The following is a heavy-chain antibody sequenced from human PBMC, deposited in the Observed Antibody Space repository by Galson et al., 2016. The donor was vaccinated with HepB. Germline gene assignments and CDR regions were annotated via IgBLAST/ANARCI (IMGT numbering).Heavy chain of an antibody. CDR1: GDSVSSDTAA. V-gene: IGHV6-1*01. CDR2: TYYRSKWYN. J-gene: IGHJ6*02. CDR3: AREPGHCTGNSCYSGGMDV. Sequence: CAISGDSVSSDTAAWNWIRQSPSRGLEWLGRTYYRSKWYNDYAVSVKSRITINPDTTKYQFSLQLSSLTPEDTAVYYCAREPGHCTGNSCYSGGMDVWGQGTTVTVSS. D-gene: IGHD2-15*01.